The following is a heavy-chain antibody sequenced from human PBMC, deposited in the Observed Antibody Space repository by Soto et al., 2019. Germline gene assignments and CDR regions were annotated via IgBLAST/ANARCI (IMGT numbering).Heavy chain of an antibody. D-gene: IGHD5-18*01. CDR3: ATVGGYSEGGVDY. J-gene: IGHJ4*02. CDR2: INPSGGST. CDR1: GYTFTSYY. Sequence: QVQLVQSGAEVKKPGASVKVSCKASGYTFTSYYMHWVRQTPGQGLEWMGIINPSGGSTTYAQKFQGRGTMTRDTSTSTVDMELSSLRSEDTAVYYCATVGGYSEGGVDYWGQGTLVTVSS. V-gene: IGHV1-46*01.